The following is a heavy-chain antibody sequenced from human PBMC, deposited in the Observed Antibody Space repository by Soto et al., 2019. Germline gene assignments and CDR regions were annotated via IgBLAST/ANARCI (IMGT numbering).Heavy chain of an antibody. J-gene: IGHJ4*02. Sequence: PSETLSLTCAVYGGSFSGYYWSWIRQPPGKGLEWIGYIYYSGSTNYNPSLKSRVTISVDTSKNQFSLKLSSVTAADTAVYYCAREVNCSGGSCYSDIFDYWGQGTLVTVSS. V-gene: IGHV4-59*01. CDR2: IYYSGST. CDR3: AREVNCSGGSCYSDIFDY. D-gene: IGHD2-15*01. CDR1: GGSFSGYY.